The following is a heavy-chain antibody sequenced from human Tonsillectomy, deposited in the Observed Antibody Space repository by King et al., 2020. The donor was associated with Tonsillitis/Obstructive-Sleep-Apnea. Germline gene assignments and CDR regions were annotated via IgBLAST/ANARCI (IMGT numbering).Heavy chain of an antibody. CDR3: ARGRGYGEDPIDY. V-gene: IGHV4-59*01. CDR1: GGSISSYQ. J-gene: IGHJ4*02. D-gene: IGHD3-10*01. Sequence: VQLQESGPGLVKPSETLSLTCTVSGGSISSYQWSWIRQPPGKGLEWIGYIYYSGSTNYNPSLKSRVTISVDTSRNQFSLKLSSVTAADTAVYYCARGRGYGEDPIDYWGQGTLVTVSS. CDR2: IYYSGST.